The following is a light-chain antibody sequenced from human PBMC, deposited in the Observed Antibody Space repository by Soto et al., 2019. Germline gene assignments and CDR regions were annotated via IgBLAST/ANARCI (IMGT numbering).Light chain of an antibody. CDR1: QTISSW. Sequence: DIQMTQSPSTLSGSVGDRVTITCRASQTISSWLAWYQQKPGKAPKLLIYKASTLKSGVPSRFSGSGSGTDFTLEISRVEAEDVGVYYCMQTLRSPLTFGGGTKVDIK. CDR2: KAS. J-gene: IGKJ4*01. CDR3: MQTLRSPLT. V-gene: IGKV1-5*03.